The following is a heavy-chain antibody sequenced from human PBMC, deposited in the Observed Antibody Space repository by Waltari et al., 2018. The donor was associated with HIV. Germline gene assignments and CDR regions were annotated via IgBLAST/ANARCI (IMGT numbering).Heavy chain of an antibody. D-gene: IGHD3-10*01. CDR2: IYPDDTT. CDR3: ATGVRYYGP. CDR1: HFTLSPRP. V-gene: IGHV3-53*01. J-gene: IGHJ5*02. Sequence: EVLLTESGGRLIQTGGSLGLSWLASHFTLSPRPVTWCRQASGGPLEWVAVIYPDDTTHYADSVRGRFTISRVRSRTSVLLLMNGLFADDTAIYYCATGVRYYGPWGQGTRVTVSS.